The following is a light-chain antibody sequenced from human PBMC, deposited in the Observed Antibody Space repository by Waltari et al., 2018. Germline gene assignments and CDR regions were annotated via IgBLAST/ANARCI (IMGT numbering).Light chain of an antibody. J-gene: IGLJ1*01. CDR3: CSYAGSYV. V-gene: IGLV2-23*02. CDR1: SSYVGSYNL. CDR2: EVK. Sequence: QSALTQPASVSGSPGQSITISCTGTSSYVGSYNLVSWYQHYPGKAPKLMIYEVKKRPSGVSNRFSGSKSGNTASLTISGLQAEDEADYYCCSYAGSYVFGTGTKVTVL.